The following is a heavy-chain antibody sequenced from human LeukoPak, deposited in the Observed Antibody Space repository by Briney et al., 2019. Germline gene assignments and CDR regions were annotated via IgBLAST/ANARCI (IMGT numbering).Heavy chain of an antibody. D-gene: IGHD3-22*01. CDR3: ARDFSYYYDSSGSFDY. V-gene: IGHV3-20*04. J-gene: IGHJ4*02. CDR1: GFTFDDYG. CDR2: INWNGGST. Sequence: GGSLRLSCAASGFTFDDYGMSWVRQAPGKGLEWVSGINWNGGSTGYADSVKGRFTISRDNAKNSLYLQMNSLRAEDTALYYCARDFSYYYDSSGSFDYWGQGTLVIVSS.